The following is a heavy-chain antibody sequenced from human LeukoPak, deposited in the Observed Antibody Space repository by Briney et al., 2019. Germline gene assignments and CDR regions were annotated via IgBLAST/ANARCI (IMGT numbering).Heavy chain of an antibody. CDR3: ARTQSCSRASCYDDY. V-gene: IGHV2-70*04. J-gene: IGHJ4*02. CDR2: IDWDDDK. CDR1: GFSLSTSEMR. D-gene: IGHD2-2*01. Sequence: SGPTLVNPTQTLTLTCTFSGFSLSTSEMRVSWIRQPPGKALEWLARIDWDDDKFSSASLKTRLTISKDTSKHQVVLTMTNMHPVDTATYYCARTQSCSRASCYDDYWGQGTLVTVSS.